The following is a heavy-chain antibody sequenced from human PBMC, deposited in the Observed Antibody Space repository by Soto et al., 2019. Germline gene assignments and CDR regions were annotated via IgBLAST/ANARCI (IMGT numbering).Heavy chain of an antibody. CDR3: ARVDTAMIDY. CDR2: ISGSSSTE. V-gene: IGHV3-48*01. J-gene: IGHJ4*02. CDR1: GFTFRGYS. Sequence: EVLLVESGGGLVPPGGSLRLSCAASGFTFRGYSMNWVRQAPGKGLEWISYISGSSSTEYYADSVKGRFTISRDNARNSLYLQMNSLRAEDTAVYYCARVDTAMIDYWGQGTLVTVSS. D-gene: IGHD5-18*01.